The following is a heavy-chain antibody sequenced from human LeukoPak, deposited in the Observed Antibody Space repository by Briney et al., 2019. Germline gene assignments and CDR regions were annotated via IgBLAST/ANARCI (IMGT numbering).Heavy chain of an antibody. CDR1: GYTFTSYG. CDR3: AGAVSSGWYPFEMFPPHWFDP. J-gene: IGHJ5*02. CDR2: ISAYNGNT. V-gene: IGHV1-18*01. D-gene: IGHD6-19*01. Sequence: ASVKVSCKASGYTFTSYGISWVRQAPGQGLEWMGWISAYNGNTNYAQKLQGRVTMTTDTSTSTAYMELRSLRSDDTAVYYCAGAVSSGWYPFEMFPPHWFDPWGQGTLVTVSS.